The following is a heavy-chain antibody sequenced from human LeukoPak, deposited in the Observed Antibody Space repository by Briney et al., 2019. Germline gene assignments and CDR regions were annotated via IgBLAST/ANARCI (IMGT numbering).Heavy chain of an antibody. J-gene: IGHJ6*02. CDR3: ATSYYYDSSDYYYGMDV. Sequence: ASVKVSCKASGYTFTGYYMHWVRQAPGQGLEWMGWINPNSGGTNYAQKFQGRVTMTRDTSISTAYMELSRLRSDDTAVYYCATSYYYDSSDYYYGMDVWGQGTTVTVSS. V-gene: IGHV1-2*02. CDR2: INPNSGGT. D-gene: IGHD3-22*01. CDR1: GYTFTGYY.